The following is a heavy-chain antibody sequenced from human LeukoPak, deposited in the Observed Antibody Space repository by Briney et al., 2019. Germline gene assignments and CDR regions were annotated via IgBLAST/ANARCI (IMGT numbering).Heavy chain of an antibody. V-gene: IGHV3-7*01. CDR3: ARPLSYYSIEI. J-gene: IGHJ3*02. Sequence: PGGSLRLSCAASGFTFSSYWMTWVCRAPGKGLGWVANIKQDGSEKYYVDSVKGRFTISRDNSKNSLYLQMNSLRAEDTAVYYCARPLSYYSIEIWGQGTMVTVSS. CDR1: GFTFSSYW. CDR2: IKQDGSEK. D-gene: IGHD3-10*01.